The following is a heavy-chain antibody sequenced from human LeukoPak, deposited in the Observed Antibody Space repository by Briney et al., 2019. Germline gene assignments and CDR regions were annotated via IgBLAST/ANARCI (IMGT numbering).Heavy chain of an antibody. V-gene: IGHV4-61*02. CDR3: ARALGYCSGGSCYYYYGMDV. D-gene: IGHD2-15*01. CDR2: IYISGST. J-gene: IGHJ6*02. CDR1: GGSISSGSYY. Sequence: SETLSLTCTVSGGSISSGSYYWSWIRQPAGTGLEWIGRIYISGSTNYNPSLKSRVTISVDTSKHQFSLKLSSMTAADTAVYYCARALGYCSGGSCYYYYGMDVWGQGTTVTVSS.